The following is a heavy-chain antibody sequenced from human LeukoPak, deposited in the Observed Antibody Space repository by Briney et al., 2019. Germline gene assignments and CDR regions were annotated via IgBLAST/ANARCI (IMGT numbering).Heavy chain of an antibody. V-gene: IGHV3-30-3*01. Sequence: GGSLRLSCAASGFTFRNYVIHWVRQAPGKGLEWVAVTSSDLNVKLYADSVKGRFTVPRDNSRSTLYLQMNSLRPEDTAIYYCAREGYYGSGSPPSLYFDYWGQGTLVTVSS. J-gene: IGHJ4*02. CDR3: AREGYYGSGSPPSLYFDY. D-gene: IGHD3-10*01. CDR2: TSSDLNVK. CDR1: GFTFRNYV.